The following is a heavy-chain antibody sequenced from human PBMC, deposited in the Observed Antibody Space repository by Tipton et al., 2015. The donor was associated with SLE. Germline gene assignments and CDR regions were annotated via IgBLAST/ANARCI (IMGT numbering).Heavy chain of an antibody. D-gene: IGHD5-12*01. V-gene: IGHV4-4*07. CDR3: ARGRGLYSGYDPRKVFDY. CDR2: IYTSGST. CDR1: GGSISSYY. J-gene: IGHJ4*02. Sequence: TLSLTCTVSGGSISSYYWSWIRQPAGKGLEWIGRIYTSGSTNYNPSLKSRVTMSVDTSKNQFSLKLSSVTAADTAVYYCARGRGLYSGYDPRKVFDYWGQGTLVTVSS.